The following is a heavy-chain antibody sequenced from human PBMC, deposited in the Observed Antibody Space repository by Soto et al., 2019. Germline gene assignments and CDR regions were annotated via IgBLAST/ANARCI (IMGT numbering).Heavy chain of an antibody. J-gene: IGHJ6*02. CDR2: IRSSGDYT. D-gene: IGHD1-1*01. Sequence: EVPMVESGGGLVMPGGSLSLACIASGFSFTTYSMNWVRQAPGKGLEWVSSIRSSGDYTYYADSLKGRFTSSRDNAKNSLSLQMISLRAEDTAVYYCARSTSLGGMDVWGQGTTVTVSS. CDR1: GFSFTTYS. CDR3: ARSTSLGGMDV. V-gene: IGHV3-21*01.